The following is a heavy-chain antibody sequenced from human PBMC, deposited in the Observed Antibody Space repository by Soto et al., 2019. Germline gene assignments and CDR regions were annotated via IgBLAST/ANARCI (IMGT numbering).Heavy chain of an antibody. D-gene: IGHD3-10*01. V-gene: IGHV3-23*01. J-gene: IGHJ4*02. CDR1: GFTFSSYA. CDR3: AKEGRTRGGGYFDF. Sequence: EVQLLESGGGLVQPGGSLRLSCAASGFTFSSYAMSWVRQAPGKGLAWVSAISGGGGSTYYADSVKGRFTISRDNSKNTLYLRMNSLRAEDTAVYYWAKEGRTRGGGYFDFWGQGTLVTVSS. CDR2: ISGGGGST.